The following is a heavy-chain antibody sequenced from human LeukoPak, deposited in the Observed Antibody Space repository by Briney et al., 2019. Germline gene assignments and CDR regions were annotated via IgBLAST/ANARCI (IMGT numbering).Heavy chain of an antibody. J-gene: IGHJ4*02. CDR1: GGSFSGYY. V-gene: IGHV4-34*01. Sequence: SETLSLTCAVYGGSFSGYYWSWIRQPPGKGLEWIGEINHSGSTNYNPSLKSRVTISVDTSKNQFSLKLSSVTAADTAVYYCARTRITMIVVVRYYLDYWAREPWSPSPQ. D-gene: IGHD3-22*01. CDR3: ARTRITMIVVVRYYLDY. CDR2: INHSGST.